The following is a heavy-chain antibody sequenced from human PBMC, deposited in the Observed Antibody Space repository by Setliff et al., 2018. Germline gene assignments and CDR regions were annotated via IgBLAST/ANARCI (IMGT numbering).Heavy chain of an antibody. CDR3: ARGGDSGSYFLANHDAFDI. V-gene: IGHV4-39*07. D-gene: IGHD1-26*01. Sequence: SETLSLTCTVSGGSISSSSYYWGWIRQPPGKGLEWIGSIYYSGSTYYNPSLKSRVTISEDTSRSQFSLKLTSVTTADTAVYYCARGGDSGSYFLANHDAFDIWGQGTMVTVSS. CDR1: GGSISSSSYY. CDR2: IYYSGST. J-gene: IGHJ3*02.